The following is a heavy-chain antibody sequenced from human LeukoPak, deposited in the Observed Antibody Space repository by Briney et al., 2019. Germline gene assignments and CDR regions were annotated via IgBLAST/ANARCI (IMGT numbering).Heavy chain of an antibody. D-gene: IGHD3-22*01. J-gene: IGHJ4*02. CDR1: GGSFSGYY. CDR3: ARGEVIPGSSGSEPLPADY. CDR2: INHSGST. V-gene: IGHV4-34*01. Sequence: SETLSLTCAVYGGSFSGYYWSWIRQPPGKGLEWIGEINHSGSTNYNPSLKSRVTISVDTSKNQFSLKLSSVTAADTAVYYCARGEVIPGSSGSEPLPADYWGQGTLVTVSS.